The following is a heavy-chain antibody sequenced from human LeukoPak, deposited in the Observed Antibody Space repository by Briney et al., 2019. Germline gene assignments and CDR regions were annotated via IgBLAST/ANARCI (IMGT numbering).Heavy chain of an antibody. Sequence: GGSLRLSCAASGFTFSSYSMNWVRQAPGKGLEWVSSISSSSSYIYYADSVKSRFTISRDNAKNSLYLQMNSLRAEDTAVYYCAADGDHDAFDIWGQGTMVTVSS. CDR1: GFTFSSYS. CDR2: ISSSSSYI. V-gene: IGHV3-21*01. CDR3: AADGDHDAFDI. D-gene: IGHD4-17*01. J-gene: IGHJ3*02.